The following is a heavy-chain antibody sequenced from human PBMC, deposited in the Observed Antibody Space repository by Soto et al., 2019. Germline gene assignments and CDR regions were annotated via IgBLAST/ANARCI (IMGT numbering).Heavy chain of an antibody. J-gene: IGHJ4*02. V-gene: IGHV1-2*02. CDR1: GYTFTAYY. CDR2: INPNTGDT. CDR3: ARDPIGGGAPYYFDY. Sequence: ASVKVSCKASGYTFTAYYMYWVRQAPGQGLEWMGGINPNTGDTKQAQEFQARVTMTRDTSTSTAYMELTSLTSDDTAVYYCARDPIGGGAPYYFDYWGQGTLVTVSS. D-gene: IGHD3-16*01.